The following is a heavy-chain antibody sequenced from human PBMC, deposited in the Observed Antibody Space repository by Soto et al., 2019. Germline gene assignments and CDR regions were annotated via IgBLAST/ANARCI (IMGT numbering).Heavy chain of an antibody. D-gene: IGHD1-20*01. J-gene: IGHJ4*02. CDR3: ASLIGTTD. V-gene: IGHV3-30-3*01. Sequence: QVQLVESGGGVVQPGRSLRLSCAASGFTFSYYAMHWVRQAPGKGLEWVAVISYDGTDKNYADSVKGRFTISRDNSNNTLYLQMNSLKAEDTAVYYCASLIGTTDWGQGTLVTVSS. CDR2: ISYDGTDK. CDR1: GFTFSYYA.